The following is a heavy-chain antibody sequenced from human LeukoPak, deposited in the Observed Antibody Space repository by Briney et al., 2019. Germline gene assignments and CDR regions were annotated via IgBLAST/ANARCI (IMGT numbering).Heavy chain of an antibody. D-gene: IGHD6-13*01. CDR3: AKARGSSRWYAMDV. CDR2: VSWNSDNI. V-gene: IGHV3-9*01. Sequence: PGGSLRLSCAASGFTFYDYAMHWVRQAPGKGLEWVSGVSWNSDNIGYADSVKGRFTISRDNAKNSLHLQMNSLRAEDTALYYCAKARGSSRWYAMDVWGQGTTVTVSS. CDR1: GFTFYDYA. J-gene: IGHJ6*02.